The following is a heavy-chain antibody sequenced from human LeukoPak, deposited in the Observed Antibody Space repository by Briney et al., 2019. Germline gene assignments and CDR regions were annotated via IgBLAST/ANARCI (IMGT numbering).Heavy chain of an antibody. CDR2: ISWNSGSI. V-gene: IGHV3-9*01. CDR3: AKDIVSTSSNWFDP. D-gene: IGHD2-2*01. J-gene: IGHJ5*02. CDR1: GFTFDDYA. Sequence: GGSLRLSCAASGFTFDDYAMHWVRQAPGQGLEWVSGISWNSGSIGYADSVKGRFTISRDNAKNSLYLQMNSLRAEDTALYYCAKDIVSTSSNWFDPWGQGTLVTVSS.